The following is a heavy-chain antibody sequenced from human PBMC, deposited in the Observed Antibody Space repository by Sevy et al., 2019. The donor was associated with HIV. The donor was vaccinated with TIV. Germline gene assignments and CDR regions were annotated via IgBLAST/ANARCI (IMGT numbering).Heavy chain of an antibody. CDR2: ISYDGSNK. CDR1: GFTFSSYA. CDR3: AGGLLGFLSGGSCGGLDY. Sequence: GGSLRLSCAASGFTFSSYAMHWVRQAPGKGLEWVAVISYDGSNKYYADSVKGRFTISRDNSKNTLYLQMNSLRAEDQAWFYWAGGLLGFLSGGSCGGLDYWGQGTLVTVSS. J-gene: IGHJ4*02. D-gene: IGHD2-15*01. V-gene: IGHV3-30-3*01.